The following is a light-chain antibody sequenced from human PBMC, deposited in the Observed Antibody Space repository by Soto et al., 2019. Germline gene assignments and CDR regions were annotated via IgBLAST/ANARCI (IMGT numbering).Light chain of an antibody. CDR3: QSSDSSLNV. CDR1: SSNIGAGYD. V-gene: IGLV1-40*01. J-gene: IGLJ1*01. Sequence: QSVLTQPNSVSGAPGQRVTISCTGSSSNIGAGYDVHWYQHLPGTAPKLLIYGNSNRPSGVPDRFSGSKSGTSASLAITGLQAEDEADYYCQSSDSSLNVSGTGTKVTVL. CDR2: GNS.